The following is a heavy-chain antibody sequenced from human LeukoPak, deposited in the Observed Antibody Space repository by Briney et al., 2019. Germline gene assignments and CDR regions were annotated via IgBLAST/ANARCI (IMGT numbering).Heavy chain of an antibody. J-gene: IGHJ3*02. Sequence: SETLSLTCTVSGGSISSGGYYWSWIRQHPGKGLEWIGYIYYSGSTYYNPSLKSRVTVSLDTSKNQFSLKLTSVTAADTAVYYCATQTRLAAPASDAFDIWGQGTMVTVSS. CDR3: ATQTRLAAPASDAFDI. D-gene: IGHD6-13*01. CDR1: GGSISSGGYY. V-gene: IGHV4-31*03. CDR2: IYYSGST.